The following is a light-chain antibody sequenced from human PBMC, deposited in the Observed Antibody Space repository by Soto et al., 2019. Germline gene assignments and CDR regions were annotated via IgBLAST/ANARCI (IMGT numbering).Light chain of an antibody. Sequence: EIVLTQSPGTLSLSPGERASLSCRASQSVSSSYLAWYQQKPGQAPSLLIYGASSRATGIPDRFSGSGSGTDFTLNIRRLEPEDCAVYYCQQYGSSPPVTFGGGTKVEIK. V-gene: IGKV3-20*01. CDR3: QQYGSSPPVT. CDR1: QSVSSSY. J-gene: IGKJ4*01. CDR2: GAS.